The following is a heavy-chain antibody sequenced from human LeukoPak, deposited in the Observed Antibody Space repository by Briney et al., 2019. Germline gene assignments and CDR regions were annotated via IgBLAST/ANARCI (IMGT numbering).Heavy chain of an antibody. CDR1: GFTLSSYA. CDR3: AKDRDIVVVPAEGWFDP. CDR2: ISGSGGST. J-gene: IGHJ5*02. V-gene: IGHV3-23*01. Sequence: GGSLRLSCAASGFTLSSYAMSWVRQAPGKGLEWVSAISGSGGSTYYADSVKGRFIISRDNSKNTLYLQMNSLRAEDTAVYYCAKDRDIVVVPAEGWFDPWGQGTLVTVSS. D-gene: IGHD2-2*01.